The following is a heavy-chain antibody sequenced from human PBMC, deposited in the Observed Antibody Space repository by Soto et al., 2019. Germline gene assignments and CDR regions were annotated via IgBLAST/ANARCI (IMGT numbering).Heavy chain of an antibody. V-gene: IGHV4-59*01. Sequence: SETLSLTCSISGGSTSSYYWSWIRQPPGKGLEWIGYMYYSGSTNHNPSLKSRVTISVDTSKNQFSLKLSSVTTADTAVYYCARGATNYFDYWGQGTLVTVST. J-gene: IGHJ4*02. D-gene: IGHD1-1*01. CDR3: ARGATNYFDY. CDR2: MYYSGST. CDR1: GGSTSSYY.